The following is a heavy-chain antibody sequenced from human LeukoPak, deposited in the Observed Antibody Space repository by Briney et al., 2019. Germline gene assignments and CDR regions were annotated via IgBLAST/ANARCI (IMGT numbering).Heavy chain of an antibody. CDR2: ISSSSGAT. CDR1: GFTFSSYS. D-gene: IGHD4-23*01. J-gene: IGHJ6*02. Sequence: GGSLRLSCAASGFTFSSYSMNWVRQAPGKGLEWVSYISSSSGATHYADSVKGRFTISRDNAKNSLYLQMSSLRDEDTAVYYCAGEPTVVTVGYYYGMDVWGQGTTVTVSS. V-gene: IGHV3-48*02. CDR3: AGEPTVVTVGYYYGMDV.